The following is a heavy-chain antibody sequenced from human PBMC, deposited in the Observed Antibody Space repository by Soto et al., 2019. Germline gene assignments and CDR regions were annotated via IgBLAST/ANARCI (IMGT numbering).Heavy chain of an antibody. J-gene: IGHJ5*02. D-gene: IGHD5-12*01. Sequence: SVKVSCKASGSTFSSYAISWVRQAPGQGLEWMGGIIPIFGTANYAQKFQGRVTITADESTSTAYMELSSLRSEDTAVYYCARKGNSGYDPRQNWFDPWGQGTLVTVSS. V-gene: IGHV1-69*13. CDR3: ARKGNSGYDPRQNWFDP. CDR2: IIPIFGTA. CDR1: GSTFSSYA.